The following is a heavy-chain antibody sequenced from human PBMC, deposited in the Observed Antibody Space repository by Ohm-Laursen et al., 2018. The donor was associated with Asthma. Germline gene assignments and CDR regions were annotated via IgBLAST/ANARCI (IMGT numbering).Heavy chain of an antibody. V-gene: IGHV3-30*03. D-gene: IGHD3-10*01. CDR3: ARDRITMVRGADYYYYYGMDV. Sequence: RSLRLSCAASGFTFSSYGMHWVRQAPGKGLEWVAVISYDGSNKYYADSVKGRFTISRDNSKNTLYLQMNSLRAEDTAVYYCARDRITMVRGADYYYYYGMDVWGQGTTVTVSS. J-gene: IGHJ6*02. CDR2: ISYDGSNK. CDR1: GFTFSSYG.